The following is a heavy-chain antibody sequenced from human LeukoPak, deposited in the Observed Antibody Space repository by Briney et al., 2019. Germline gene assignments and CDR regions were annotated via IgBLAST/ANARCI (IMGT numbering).Heavy chain of an antibody. J-gene: IGHJ3*02. Sequence: SETLSLTCAVSGASISSSTSNWWSWVRQTPGKGLEWIGEVWHNGATNYNPSLKSRVTVSVDTSKNEFSLNLNSMTAADTAVYYCARESSMADAFDIWGQGTMVTVSS. D-gene: IGHD2/OR15-2a*01. CDR2: VWHNGAT. CDR1: GASISSSTSNW. V-gene: IGHV4-4*02. CDR3: ARESSMADAFDI.